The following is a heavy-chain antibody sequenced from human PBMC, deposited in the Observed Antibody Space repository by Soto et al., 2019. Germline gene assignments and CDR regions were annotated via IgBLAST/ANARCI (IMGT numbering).Heavy chain of an antibody. CDR2: INHSGST. CDR1: GGSFSGYY. Sequence: SETLSLTCAVYGGSFSGYYWSWIRQPPGKGLEWIGEINHSGSTNYNPSLKSRVTISVDTSKNQFSLKLSSVTAADTAVYYCARGGIRFLEWPNTDYYYYGMDVWGQGTTVTVSS. D-gene: IGHD3-3*01. CDR3: ARGGIRFLEWPNTDYYYYGMDV. J-gene: IGHJ6*02. V-gene: IGHV4-34*01.